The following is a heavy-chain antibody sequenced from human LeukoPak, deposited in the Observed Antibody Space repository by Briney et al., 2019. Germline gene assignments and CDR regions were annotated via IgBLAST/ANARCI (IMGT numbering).Heavy chain of an antibody. CDR2: IYPDDSDT. V-gene: IGHV5-51*01. D-gene: IGHD2-8*01. CDR3: ARHGHCTNGVCYSNYYYYMDV. CDR1: GYSFTSYW. J-gene: IGHJ6*03. Sequence: PGESLKISCKGSGYSFTSYWIGWVRQMPGKGLEWMGIIYPDDSDTRYSPSFEGQVIISVDKSISTAYLQWSRLKASDTATYYCARHGHCTNGVCYSNYYYYMDVWGKGTTVTVSS.